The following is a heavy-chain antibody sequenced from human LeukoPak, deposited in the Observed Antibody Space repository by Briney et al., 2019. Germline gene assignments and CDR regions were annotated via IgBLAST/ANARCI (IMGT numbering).Heavy chain of an antibody. J-gene: IGHJ4*02. CDR2: ISYDGSNK. CDR3: ARDPLAGGWYDY. D-gene: IGHD6-19*01. CDR1: GFTFSSYA. V-gene: IGHV3-30*04. Sequence: GGSLRLSCAASGFTFSSYAMHWVRQVPGKGLEWVAVISYDGSNKYYADSVKGRFTISRDNSKNTLYLQMNSLRAEDTAVYYCARDPLAGGWYDYWGQGTLVTVSS.